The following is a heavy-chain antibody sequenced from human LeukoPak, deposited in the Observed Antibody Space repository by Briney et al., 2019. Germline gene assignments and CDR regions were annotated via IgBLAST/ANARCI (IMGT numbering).Heavy chain of an antibody. J-gene: IGHJ4*02. CDR3: ARDSDNVVPFDY. D-gene: IGHD6-6*01. Sequence: ASVKVSCKASGYTFTGYGISWVRQAPGQGLEWMGWISAYNGNTNYAQKLQGRVTMTTDTSTSTAYMELRSLRSDDTAVYYCARDSDNVVPFDYWGQGTLVTVSS. CDR1: GYTFTGYG. CDR2: ISAYNGNT. V-gene: IGHV1-18*01.